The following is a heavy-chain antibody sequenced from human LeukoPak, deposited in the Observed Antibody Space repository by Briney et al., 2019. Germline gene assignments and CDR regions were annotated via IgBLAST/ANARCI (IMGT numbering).Heavy chain of an antibody. CDR2: ISGSGRHT. CDR3: AKSAQVVITTNPHFDY. Sequence: GGSLRLSCAASGLTFSNYAMSWVRQAPGKGLEWVSIISGSGRHTYYADSVKGRFTISRDNSKNTMFLQMNSLRAEDTAVYFCAKSAQVVITTNPHFDYWGQGILVTVSS. CDR1: GLTFSNYA. V-gene: IGHV3-23*01. J-gene: IGHJ4*02. D-gene: IGHD3-22*01.